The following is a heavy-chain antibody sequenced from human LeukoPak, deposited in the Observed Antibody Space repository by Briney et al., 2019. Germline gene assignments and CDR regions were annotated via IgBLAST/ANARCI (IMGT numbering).Heavy chain of an antibody. J-gene: IGHJ3*02. D-gene: IGHD3-16*02. CDR3: AKARHHDYVWGSYRSDAAGAFVI. CDR2: ISGSGSST. CDR1: GFTFSSYA. V-gene: IGHV3-23*01. Sequence: GGSLRLSCAASGFTFSSYAMSWVRQAPGKGLEWVSRISGSGSSTYYADSVKGRFTISRDNSKNTVFLEMNSLRAEDTAVYYCAKARHHDYVWGSYRSDAAGAFVIWGQGTMVAVSS.